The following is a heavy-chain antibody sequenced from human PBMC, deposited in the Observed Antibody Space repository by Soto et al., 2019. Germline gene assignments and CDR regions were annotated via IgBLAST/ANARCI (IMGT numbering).Heavy chain of an antibody. CDR2: IYPGDSDT. CDR3: ARHVTCLPQRSCYPYYFDY. V-gene: IGHV5-51*01. D-gene: IGHD2-15*01. J-gene: IGHJ4*02. CDR1: GYSFTSYW. Sequence: RGESLKISCKGSGYSFTSYWIGWVRQMPGKGLEWMGIIYPGDSDTRYSPSFQGQVTISADKSISTAYLQWSSLKASDTAMYYCARHVTCLPQRSCYPYYFDYWGQGTLVTVSS.